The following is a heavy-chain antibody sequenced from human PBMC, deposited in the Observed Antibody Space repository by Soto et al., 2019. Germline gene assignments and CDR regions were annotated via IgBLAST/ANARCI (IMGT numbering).Heavy chain of an antibody. CDR3: ARQRWLQWEGFYFDY. D-gene: IGHD5-12*01. CDR2: IYYSGST. CDR1: GGTISSWY. Sequence: SETLSLTCTVSGGTISSWYWSWIRQPPGKGLEWIGYIYYSGSTNCNPSLKSRVTISVDTSKNQFSLDLSSVTAADTAVYYCARQRWLQWEGFYFDYWGQGSLVTVSS. J-gene: IGHJ4*02. V-gene: IGHV4-59*08.